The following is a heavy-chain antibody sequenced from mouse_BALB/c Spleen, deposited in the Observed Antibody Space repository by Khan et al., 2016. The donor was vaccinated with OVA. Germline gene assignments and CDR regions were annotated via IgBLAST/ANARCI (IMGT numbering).Heavy chain of an antibody. V-gene: IGHV1S135*01. Sequence: VPLKQSGPELMKPGASVKISCKASGYSFTSYYIHWVKQSHGKSLEWIGYIDPFNGGTSYNPKFKGKATLTVDKSSSTAYMHLSSLTSDDSAVYYCARHGYVAWFAYWGQGTLVTVSA. CDR1: GYSFTSYY. D-gene: IGHD2-2*01. CDR2: IDPFNGGT. J-gene: IGHJ3*01. CDR3: ARHGYVAWFAY.